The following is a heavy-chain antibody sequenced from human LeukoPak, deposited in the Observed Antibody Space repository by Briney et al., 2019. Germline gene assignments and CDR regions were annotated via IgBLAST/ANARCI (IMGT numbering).Heavy chain of an antibody. D-gene: IGHD3-3*01. V-gene: IGHV3-23*01. CDR3: AKSRMYYDFWSGSVFDY. CDR2: ISGSGDTT. Sequence: GGSLRLSCAASGFTFRSYAMSWVRQAPGKGLEWVSGISGSGDTTYFADSVKGRFTISRDNSKNTLYLQMNSLGAEDTAVYYCAKSRMYYDFWSGSVFDYWGQGTLVTVSS. CDR1: GFTFRSYA. J-gene: IGHJ4*02.